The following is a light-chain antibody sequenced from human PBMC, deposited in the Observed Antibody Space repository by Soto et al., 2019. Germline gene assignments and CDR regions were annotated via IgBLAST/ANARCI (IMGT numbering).Light chain of an antibody. CDR1: QSISSSY. Sequence: EIVLTQSPGTLSLSPGERATLSCRASQSISSSYLAWYQQKPGQAPRLLIYGASRRATGIPDRFSGRESGTDFTLTTTTLEPEDSAVYFCQQYASSPYTSGQGTKVEI. CDR3: QQYASSPYT. V-gene: IGKV3-20*01. CDR2: GAS. J-gene: IGKJ2*01.